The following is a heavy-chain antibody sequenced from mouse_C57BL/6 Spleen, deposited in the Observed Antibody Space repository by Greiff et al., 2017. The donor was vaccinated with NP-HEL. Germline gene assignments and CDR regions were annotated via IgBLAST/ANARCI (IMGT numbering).Heavy chain of an antibody. CDR1: GYAFSSSW. CDR2: IYPGDGDT. Sequence: QVQLKESGPELVKPGASVKISCKASGYAFSSSWMNWVKQRPGKGLEWIGRIYPGDGDTNYNGKFKGKATLTADKSSSTAYMQLSSLTSEDAAVYFCARRGLDDYDAMDYWGQGTSVTVSS. V-gene: IGHV1-82*01. J-gene: IGHJ4*01. CDR3: ARRGLDDYDAMDY.